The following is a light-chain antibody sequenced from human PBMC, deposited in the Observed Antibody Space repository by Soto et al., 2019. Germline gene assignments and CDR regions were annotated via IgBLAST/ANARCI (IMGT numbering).Light chain of an antibody. Sequence: QSALTQPASVSGSPGQSITISCAGTSSDVGPYNYVSWYQQHPGKAPKLIIYEVNNRPSGASNRFSGSKSGNTASLTISGLQAEDEADYHCSSYTSSRFLVFGGGTKLTVL. CDR2: EVN. CDR3: SSYTSSRFLV. V-gene: IGLV2-14*01. J-gene: IGLJ2*01. CDR1: SSDVGPYNY.